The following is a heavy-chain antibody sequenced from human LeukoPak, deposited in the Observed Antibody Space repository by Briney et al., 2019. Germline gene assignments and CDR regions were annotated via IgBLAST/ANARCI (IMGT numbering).Heavy chain of an antibody. Sequence: ASVKVSCKVSGYTLTELSMHWVRQAPRKGLEWMGGFDPEDGETIYAQKFQGRVTMTDDTSTDTAYMELSSLRSEETAVYCCATELHSIGWEDPAFYMGDRRLMATVSS. CDR1: GYTLTELS. V-gene: IGHV1-24*01. J-gene: IGHJ3*02. CDR3: ATELHSIGWEDPAFYM. D-gene: IGHD6-19*01. CDR2: FDPEDGET.